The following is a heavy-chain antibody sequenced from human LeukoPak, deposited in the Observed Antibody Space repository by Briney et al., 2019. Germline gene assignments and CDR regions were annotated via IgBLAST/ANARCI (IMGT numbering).Heavy chain of an antibody. D-gene: IGHD3-22*01. CDR1: GYTFTSYY. CDR3: ARGAYYDSSGYSDFDY. V-gene: IGHV1-46*01. Sequence: GASVKVSCKASGYTFTSYYMHWVRQAPGQGLEWMGIINPSGGSTSYARKFQGRVTMTRDTSTSTVYMELSSLRSEDTAVYYCARGAYYDSSGYSDFDYWGQGTLVTVSS. J-gene: IGHJ4*02. CDR2: INPSGGST.